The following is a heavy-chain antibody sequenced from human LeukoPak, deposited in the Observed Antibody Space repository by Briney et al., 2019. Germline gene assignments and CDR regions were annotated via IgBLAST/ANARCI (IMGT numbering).Heavy chain of an antibody. J-gene: IGHJ3*02. Sequence: ASVKVSCKASGYTFTGYYMHWVRQAPGQGLEWMGWINPNSGGTNYAQKFQGWVTMTRDTSISTTYMELSRLRSDDTAVYYCASSGGSWDGASDIWGQGTMVTVSS. CDR2: INPNSGGT. V-gene: IGHV1-2*04. CDR1: GYTFTGYY. D-gene: IGHD2-15*01. CDR3: ASSGGSWDGASDI.